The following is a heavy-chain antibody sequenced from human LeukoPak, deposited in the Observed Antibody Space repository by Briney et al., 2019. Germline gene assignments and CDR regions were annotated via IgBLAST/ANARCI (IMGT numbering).Heavy chain of an antibody. Sequence: PGGSLRLSCAASGFTFSSYSMNWVRQAPGKGLEWVSSISSSSSYIYYADSVKGRFTISRDNAKNSLYLQMNSLRAEDTAVYYCASPRGLDFDYWGQGTLVTVSS. CDR1: GFTFSSYS. J-gene: IGHJ4*02. CDR3: ASPRGLDFDY. D-gene: IGHD3-16*01. V-gene: IGHV3-21*01. CDR2: ISSSSSYI.